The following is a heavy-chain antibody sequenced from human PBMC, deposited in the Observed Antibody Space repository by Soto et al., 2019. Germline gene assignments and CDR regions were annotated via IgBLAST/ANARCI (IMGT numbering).Heavy chain of an antibody. CDR3: ATAGGLNSSSWWTFDY. J-gene: IGHJ4*02. D-gene: IGHD6-13*01. CDR1: GGTFSSYA. CDR2: IIPIFGTA. Sequence: GASVKVSCKASGGTFSSYAISWVRQAPGQGLEWMGGIIPIFGTANYAQKFQGRVTITADESTSTAYMELSSLRSEDTAVYYCATAGGLNSSSWWTFDYWGQGTLVTVSS. V-gene: IGHV1-69*13.